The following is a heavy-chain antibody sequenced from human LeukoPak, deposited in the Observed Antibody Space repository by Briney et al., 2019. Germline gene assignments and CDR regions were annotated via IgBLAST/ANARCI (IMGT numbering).Heavy chain of an antibody. J-gene: IGHJ4*02. CDR1: GFSFNNYA. Sequence: GGSLRLSCSASGFSFNNYAMSWIRQAPGKGLTWVSLVSPAYGRTYYADSVKGRFTISRDNSNNMLSLYMSSLRADDTAVYYCARAPYYSHVEFYFDYWGQGTLVTVSS. V-gene: IGHV3-23*01. CDR2: VSPAYGRT. CDR3: ARAPYYSHVEFYFDY. D-gene: IGHD3-22*01.